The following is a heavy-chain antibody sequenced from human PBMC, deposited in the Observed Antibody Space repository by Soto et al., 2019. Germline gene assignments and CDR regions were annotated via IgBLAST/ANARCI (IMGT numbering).Heavy chain of an antibody. CDR2: IIHIFGTA. J-gene: IGHJ6*02. V-gene: IGHV1-69*13. CDR1: GGTXSSYA. CDR3: ARELLSLYGMDV. D-gene: IGHD3-10*01. Sequence: GXSXKVSYKASGGTXSSYAIGLVRQAPGQGLEWMGGIIHIFGTANYAQKFRGRLTITADESTSTAYMELSSLRSQDTAVYYCARELLSLYGMDVWGQGTTATVSS.